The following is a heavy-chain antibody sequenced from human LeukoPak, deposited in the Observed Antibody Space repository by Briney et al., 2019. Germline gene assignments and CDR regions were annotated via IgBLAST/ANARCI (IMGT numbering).Heavy chain of an antibody. V-gene: IGHV3-23*01. CDR2: ISGSGGST. J-gene: IGHJ4*02. CDR3: AKGTTVSRNFDY. CDR1: GFTVSTNY. Sequence: GGSLRLSCAASGFTVSTNYMNWVRQAPGKGLEWVSAISGSGGSTYYADSVKGRFTISRDNSKNTLYLQMNSLRAEDTAVYYCAKGTTVSRNFDYWGQGTLVTVSS. D-gene: IGHD4-17*01.